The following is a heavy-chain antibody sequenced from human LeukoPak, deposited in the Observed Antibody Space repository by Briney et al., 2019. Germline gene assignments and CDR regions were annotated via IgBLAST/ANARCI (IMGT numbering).Heavy chain of an antibody. CDR1: GGSISSYY. CDR2: IYYSGST. V-gene: IGHV4-59*08. CDR3: ARPENSSGYPWYFDL. D-gene: IGHD3-22*01. Sequence: PSETLSLTCTVSGGSISSYYWSWIRQPPGKGLEWIGYIYYSGSTNYNPSLKSRVTISVDTSKNQFSLKLSSVTAADTAVYYCARPENSSGYPWYFDLWGRGTLVTVSS. J-gene: IGHJ2*01.